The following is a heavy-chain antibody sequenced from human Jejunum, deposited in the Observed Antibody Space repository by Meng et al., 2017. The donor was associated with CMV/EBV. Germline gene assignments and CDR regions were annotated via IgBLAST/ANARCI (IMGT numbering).Heavy chain of an antibody. D-gene: IGHD1-1*01. CDR3: ARIGYTSSSLDY. CDR2: IKQDGSEK. Sequence: ASGFTFIRYGMTWVRKAPGKGLEWVVNIKQDGSEKYYVDSVKGRFTVSRDNARNSVYLQLNSLTVEDTAVYYCARIGYTSSSLDYWGRGTLVTVSS. V-gene: IGHV3-7*01. J-gene: IGHJ4*02. CDR1: GFTFIRYG.